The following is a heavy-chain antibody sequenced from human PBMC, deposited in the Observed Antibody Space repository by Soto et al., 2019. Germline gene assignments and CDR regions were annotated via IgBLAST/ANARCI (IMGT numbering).Heavy chain of an antibody. V-gene: IGHV4-59*08. CDR1: GGSISSYY. J-gene: IGHJ4*02. CDR2: IYYSGST. D-gene: IGHD1-26*01. Sequence: PSETLSLTCTVSGGSISSYYWSWIRQPPGKGLEWIGYIYYSGSTNYNPSLKSRVTISVDTSKNQFSLKLSSVTAADTAVYYCARRYGSAIDYWGQGNPVTVSS. CDR3: ARRYGSAIDY.